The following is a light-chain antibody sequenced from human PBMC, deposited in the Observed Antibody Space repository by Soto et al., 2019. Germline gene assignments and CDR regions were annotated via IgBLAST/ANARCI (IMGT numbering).Light chain of an antibody. V-gene: IGLV2-14*01. CDR2: DVT. Sequence: QSALTQPASVSGSPGQSITISCTGTSSDVGRYNYVSWYQQHPGKAPKLMIYDVTNRPSRVSNRFSGSKSGNTASLTISGLQAEDEADYYCSSYTSSYTDVFGTGTKVTVL. J-gene: IGLJ1*01. CDR1: SSDVGRYNY. CDR3: SSYTSSYTDV.